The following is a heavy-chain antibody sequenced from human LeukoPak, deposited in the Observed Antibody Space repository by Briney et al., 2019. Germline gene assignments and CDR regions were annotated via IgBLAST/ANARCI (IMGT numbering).Heavy chain of an antibody. CDR3: TRDDDSNDYYYPFDI. CDR2: IRSKPYGGLT. J-gene: IGHJ3*02. CDR1: GFTFADYA. V-gene: IGHV3-49*04. Sequence: GGSLRLSCTGSGFTFADYAMNWVRQAPGKGLEWVGIIRSKPYGGLTEYAASVKGRFTISRDNSKRTAFLQRNSLKTEDTAVYYCTRDDDSNDYYYPFDISGQGTMVTVSS. D-gene: IGHD3-22*01.